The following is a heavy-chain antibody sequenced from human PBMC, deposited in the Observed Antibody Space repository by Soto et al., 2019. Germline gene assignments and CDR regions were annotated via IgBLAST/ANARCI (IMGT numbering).Heavy chain of an antibody. V-gene: IGHV3-23*01. D-gene: IGHD3-3*01. J-gene: IGHJ4*02. Sequence: EVQLLESGGGLVQPGGSLRLSCAASGFTFSSYAMSWVRQAPGKGLEWVSAISGSGGSTYYADSVKGRFTISRDNSKNTLYLQMNSLRAEDTAVYYCAKNPVLRFLEWPLGLYFDYWGQGTLVTVSS. CDR2: ISGSGGST. CDR3: AKNPVLRFLEWPLGLYFDY. CDR1: GFTFSSYA.